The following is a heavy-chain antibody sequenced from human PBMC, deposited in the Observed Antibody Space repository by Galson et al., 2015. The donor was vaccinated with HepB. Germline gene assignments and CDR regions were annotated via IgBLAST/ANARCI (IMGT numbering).Heavy chain of an antibody. D-gene: IGHD3-10*01. V-gene: IGHV3-30*04. CDR3: ARGYYASGSFYHPGF. CDR1: GFTFSSYE. CDR2: ITPDRGST. J-gene: IGHJ4*02. Sequence: SLKLSCKASGFTFSSYEMHWVRQAPDKGPQWVAIITPDRGSTNYAQSVKGRVTVSRDNFDNNLYLQMSGLTTDDTEIYYCARGYYASGSFYHPGFWGQGTLVTVSS.